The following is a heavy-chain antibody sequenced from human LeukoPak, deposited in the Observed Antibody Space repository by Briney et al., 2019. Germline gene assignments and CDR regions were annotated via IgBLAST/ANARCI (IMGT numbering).Heavy chain of an antibody. V-gene: IGHV3-73*01. D-gene: IGHD3-10*01. CDR3: TRHVAESWSGELSRKTYYYYYMDV. CDR1: GFTFSGSA. J-gene: IGHJ6*03. CDR2: IRSKANSYAT. Sequence: PGGSLRLSCAASGFTFSGSAMHWVRQASGKGLEWVGRIRSKANSYATAYAASVKGRFTISRDDSKNTAYLQMNSLKTEDTAVYYCTRHVAESWSGELSRKTYYYYYMDVWGKGTTVTVSS.